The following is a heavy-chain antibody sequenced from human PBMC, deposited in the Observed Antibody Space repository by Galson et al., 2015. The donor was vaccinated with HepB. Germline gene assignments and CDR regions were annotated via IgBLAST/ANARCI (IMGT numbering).Heavy chain of an antibody. Sequence: SVRVSCKASGGTFSSYAISWVRQAPGQGLEWMGGIIPIFGIANYAQKFQGRVTITADESTSTAYMELSSLRSEDTAVYYCARDLGTPQDNINWFAPWGQGTLVTVSS. CDR1: GGTFSSYA. CDR3: ARDLGTPQDNINWFAP. CDR2: IIPIFGIA. V-gene: IGHV1-69*13. D-gene: IGHD2/OR15-2a*01. J-gene: IGHJ5*02.